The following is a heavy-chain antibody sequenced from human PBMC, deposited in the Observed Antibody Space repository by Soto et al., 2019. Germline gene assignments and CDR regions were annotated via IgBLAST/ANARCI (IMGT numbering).Heavy chain of an antibody. D-gene: IGHD6-6*01. Sequence: PGGSLRLSCAASGFTFSSYGMHWVRQAPGKGLEWVAVISYDGSNKYYADSVKGRFTISRDNSKNTLYLQMNSLRAEDTAVYYCAKEHGIAARPIYYYYYGMDVWGQGTTVTVSS. J-gene: IGHJ6*02. CDR1: GFTFSSYG. CDR3: AKEHGIAARPIYYYYYGMDV. CDR2: ISYDGSNK. V-gene: IGHV3-30*18.